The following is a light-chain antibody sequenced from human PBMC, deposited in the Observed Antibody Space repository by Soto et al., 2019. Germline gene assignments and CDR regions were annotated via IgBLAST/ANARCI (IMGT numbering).Light chain of an antibody. Sequence: QSVLTQPRSVSGSPGQSVTISCTGTSSDVGGYKYVSWYKQHPGKVPNLIIYDVSERPSGVPDRFSGSKSGNTASLSISGLQAEDEADYYCCSYAGSYTVLFGGGTKLTVL. CDR3: CSYAGSYTVL. CDR1: SSDVGGYKY. CDR2: DVS. V-gene: IGLV2-11*01. J-gene: IGLJ2*01.